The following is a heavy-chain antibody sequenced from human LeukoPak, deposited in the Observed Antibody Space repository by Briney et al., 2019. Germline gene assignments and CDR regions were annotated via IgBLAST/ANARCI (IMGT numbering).Heavy chain of an antibody. CDR3: ARVTGTWWADY. D-gene: IGHD2-8*02. V-gene: IGHV3-48*02. CDR2: ISSSGTTI. CDR1: GFTVSNYG. J-gene: IGHJ4*02. Sequence: GGSLRLSCAASGFTVSNYGMNWVRQAPGEGLEWVSYISSSGTTIYYADSVKGRFTISRDNAKNSLHLQMNSLRDGDTAVYYCARVTGTWWADYWGQGTLVTVSS.